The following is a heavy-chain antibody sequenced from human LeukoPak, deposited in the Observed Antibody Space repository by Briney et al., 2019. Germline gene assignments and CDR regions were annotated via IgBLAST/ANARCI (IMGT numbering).Heavy chain of an antibody. J-gene: IGHJ5*02. Sequence: GASVKVSCKASGYTFTSYYMHWVRQAPGQGLEWMGIINPSGGSTSYAQKFQGRVTMTRDMSTSTVYMELSSLRSEDTAVYYCASGGITMVRGVIITPRTIYNWFDPWGQGTLVTVSS. CDR1: GYTFTSYY. V-gene: IGHV1-46*01. CDR3: ASGGITMVRGVIITPRTIYNWFDP. CDR2: INPSGGST. D-gene: IGHD3-10*01.